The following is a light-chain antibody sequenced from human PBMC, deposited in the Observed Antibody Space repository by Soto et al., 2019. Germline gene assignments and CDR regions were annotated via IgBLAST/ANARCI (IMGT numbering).Light chain of an antibody. J-gene: IGKJ2*01. Sequence: DIQLTQSPSFLSASVGDRVTITCRASQVISRFLAWYQQKPGKAPTVLISAATTLQSGVPSRFSGSTSVTEFTLTITGLQPEDFATYYCHQLHSFPYTFGQGTKLEIK. CDR2: AAT. CDR1: QVISRF. V-gene: IGKV1-9*01. CDR3: HQLHSFPYT.